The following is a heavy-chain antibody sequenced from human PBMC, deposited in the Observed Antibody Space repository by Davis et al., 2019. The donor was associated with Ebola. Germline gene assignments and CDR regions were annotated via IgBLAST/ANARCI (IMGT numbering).Heavy chain of an antibody. CDR3: ARRLPIAAAANSYYYYGMDV. V-gene: IGHV3-11*06. CDR2: SGDT. J-gene: IGHJ6*04. Sequence: SGDTYYADSVKGRFTISRDNSKNSLYLQMNSLRAEDTAVYYCARRLPIAAAANSYYYYGMDVWGKGTTVTVSS. D-gene: IGHD6-13*01.